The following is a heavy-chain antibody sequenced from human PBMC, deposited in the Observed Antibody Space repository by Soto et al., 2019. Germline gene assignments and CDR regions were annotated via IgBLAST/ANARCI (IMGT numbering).Heavy chain of an antibody. CDR2: ISSSSSYI. Sequence: EVQLVESGGGLVKPGGSLRLSCAASGFTFSSYSMNWVRQAPGKGLEWVSSISSSSSYIYYADSVKGRFTISRDNAKNXLXXQMNSLRAEDTAVYYCARGGGHSRTYYYYYYGMDVWGQGTTVTVSS. CDR3: ARGGGHSRTYYYYYYGMDV. D-gene: IGHD2-21*01. CDR1: GFTFSSYS. J-gene: IGHJ6*02. V-gene: IGHV3-21*01.